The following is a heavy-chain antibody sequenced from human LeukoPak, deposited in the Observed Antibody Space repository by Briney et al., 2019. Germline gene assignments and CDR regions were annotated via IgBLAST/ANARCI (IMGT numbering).Heavy chain of an antibody. J-gene: IGHJ4*02. CDR3: ARAPKMATTFDY. CDR1: GGSISSGSYY. V-gene: IGHV4-61*02. Sequence: SETLSLTCTVSGGSISSGSYYWSWIRQPAGKGLEWIGRIYTSGSTNYNPSLKSRVTISVDTSKNQFSLKLSSVTAADTAVYYCARAPKMATTFDYWGQGTLATVSS. CDR2: IYTSGST. D-gene: IGHD5-24*01.